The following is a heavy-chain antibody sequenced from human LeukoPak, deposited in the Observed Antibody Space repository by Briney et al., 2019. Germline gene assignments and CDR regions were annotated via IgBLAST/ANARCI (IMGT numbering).Heavy chain of an antibody. V-gene: IGHV3-23*03. J-gene: IGHJ4*02. CDR2: MFPDGRT. D-gene: IGHD4-17*01. CDR1: GFTFSTYA. CDR3: ARTNPVYGDYDY. Sequence: GGSLRLSCAASGFTFSTYAMSWVRQAPGKGLQWVSVMFPDGRTYYADSVKGRFTISRDLARNTLLLQMHSLRADDTAVHYCARTNPVYGDYDYWGQGTLVTVSS.